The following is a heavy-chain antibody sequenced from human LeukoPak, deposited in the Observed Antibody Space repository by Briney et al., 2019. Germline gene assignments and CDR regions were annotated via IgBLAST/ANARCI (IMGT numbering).Heavy chain of an antibody. J-gene: IGHJ4*02. Sequence: GASVTVSCTASGGTFSSYAISWVRQAPGQGLEWMGRIIPILGIANYAQKFQGRVTITADKSTSTAYMELSSLRSEDTAVYYCARSHLVGATTYYFDYWGQGTLVTVSS. V-gene: IGHV1-69*04. CDR3: ARSHLVGATTYYFDY. CDR1: GGTFSSYA. CDR2: IIPILGIA. D-gene: IGHD1-26*01.